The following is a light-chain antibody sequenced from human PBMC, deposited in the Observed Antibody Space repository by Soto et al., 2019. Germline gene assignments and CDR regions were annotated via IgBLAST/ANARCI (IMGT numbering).Light chain of an antibody. J-gene: IGKJ4*01. Sequence: AIQVAQSPSSLSASVGDIVTITFRATQGYRSGLGWYQQKPGKAPKLLIYAASDLQAEVPSRFSGSGSGTDFTLTISSLQPEDFATYYCQQLNTYPVTFGGGTKVDIK. CDR2: AAS. CDR1: QGYRSG. V-gene: IGKV1-6*01. CDR3: QQLNTYPVT.